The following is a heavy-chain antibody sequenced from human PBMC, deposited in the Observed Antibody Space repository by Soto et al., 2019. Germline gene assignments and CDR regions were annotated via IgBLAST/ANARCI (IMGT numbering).Heavy chain of an antibody. CDR3: TGGRNARTGDSGIGSCAGVVY. CDR1: GGPISSYY. V-gene: IGHV4-59*01. J-gene: IGHJ4*02. D-gene: IGHD2-15*01. CDR2: IHYSGST. Sequence: SETLSLTCTVSGGPISSYYWTWIRQPPGKGLEWIGHIHYSGSTDYNPSLKSRVTISLDTSKNHFSLKLTSVTAADTAVYYCTGGRNARTGDSGIGSCAGVVYWGQGTPVTVSS.